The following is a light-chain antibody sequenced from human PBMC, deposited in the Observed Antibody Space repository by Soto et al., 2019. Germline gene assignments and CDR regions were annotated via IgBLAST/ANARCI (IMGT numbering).Light chain of an antibody. Sequence: ETVLTQSPGTVSLSPGERATLSCTTSQSVNSDYLAWYQQKPGQAPRLLIYGVFNRATGIPDRFSGSGSGTYFTLTISGLEPEDSAVYYCQHYGGSPRTFGQGTNVEL. J-gene: IGKJ2*01. CDR2: GVF. CDR1: QSVNSDY. CDR3: QHYGGSPRT. V-gene: IGKV3-20*01.